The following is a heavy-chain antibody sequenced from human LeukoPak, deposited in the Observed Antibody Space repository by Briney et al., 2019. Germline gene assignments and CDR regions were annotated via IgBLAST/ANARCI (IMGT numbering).Heavy chain of an antibody. CDR1: GGTFSSYA. Sequence: ASVKVSCKASGGTFSSYAISWVRQAPGQGLEWMGGIIPIFGTANYAQKFQGRVTITADESTSTAYMELSSLRSEDTAVYYCARAMDSSGYYGGHRAFDIWGQGTMVTVSS. CDR3: ARAMDSSGYYGGHRAFDI. CDR2: IIPIFGTA. D-gene: IGHD3-22*01. J-gene: IGHJ3*02. V-gene: IGHV1-69*13.